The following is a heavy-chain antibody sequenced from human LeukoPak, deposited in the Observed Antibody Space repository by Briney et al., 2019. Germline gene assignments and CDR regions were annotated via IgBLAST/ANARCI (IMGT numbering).Heavy chain of an antibody. V-gene: IGHV3-11*01. CDR3: SRVSLMGVYFDY. J-gene: IGHJ4*02. Sequence: AGGSLRLSCAASGFTFSDYYMSWIRQAPGKGLEWVSYISSSGSTIYYADSVKGRFTISRDNAKNSLYLQMNSLRAEDTAVYYCSRVSLMGVYFDYWGQGTLVTVSS. CDR2: ISSSGSTI. D-gene: IGHD3-16*01. CDR1: GFTFSDYY.